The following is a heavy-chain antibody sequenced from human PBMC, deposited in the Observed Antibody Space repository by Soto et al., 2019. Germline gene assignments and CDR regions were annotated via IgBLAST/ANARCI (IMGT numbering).Heavy chain of an antibody. D-gene: IGHD2-15*01. CDR2: INSDGSST. J-gene: IGHJ6*02. CDR3: ASGGHCSGGSCYSGRGYYYGMDV. Sequence: GGSLRLSCAASGFTFSSYWMHWVRQAPGEGLVWVSRINSDGSSTSYADSVKGRFTISRDNAKNTLYLQVNSLRAEDTAVYYCASGGHCSGGSCYSGRGYYYGMDVWGQGTTVTVSS. V-gene: IGHV3-74*01. CDR1: GFTFSSYW.